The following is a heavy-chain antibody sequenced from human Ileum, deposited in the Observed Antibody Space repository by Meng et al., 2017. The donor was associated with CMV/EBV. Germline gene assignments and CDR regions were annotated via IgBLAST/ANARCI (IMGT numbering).Heavy chain of an antibody. CDR1: GGSFSYYY. CDR3: ATNSEDY. J-gene: IGHJ4*02. V-gene: IGHV4-34*01. D-gene: IGHD4-23*01. Sequence: QVPLAQGGPGLLNPSGTLSLTCAVYGGSFSYYYWIWIRQSPGKGLEWIGEVHHSGITNYNPSLKSRVTISVDTSKNQFFLKLTSVTAADTGLYYCATNSEDYWGQGTLVTVSS. CDR2: VHHSGIT.